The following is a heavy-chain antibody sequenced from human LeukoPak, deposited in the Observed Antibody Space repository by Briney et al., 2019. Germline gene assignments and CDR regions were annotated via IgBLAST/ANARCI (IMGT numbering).Heavy chain of an antibody. D-gene: IGHD1-26*01. CDR2: ISSTSSYI. V-gene: IGHV3-21*01. J-gene: IGHJ4*02. CDR1: GFTFSTYS. Sequence: GGSLRLSCAASGFTFSTYSMNWVRQAPGKGLEWVSSISSTSSYIYYADSVKGRFTTSRDNAKNSLYPQMNSLRVEDTAVYYCARDRHGGSYSPFEYWGQGTLVTVSS. CDR3: ARDRHGGSYSPFEY.